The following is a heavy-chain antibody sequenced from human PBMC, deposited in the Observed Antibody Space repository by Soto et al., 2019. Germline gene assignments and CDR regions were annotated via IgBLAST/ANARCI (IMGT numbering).Heavy chain of an antibody. Sequence: VKVSCKASGGTFSSYTISWVRQAPGQGLEWMGGIIPIFGTANYAQKFQGRVTITADESTSTAYMELSSLRSEDTAVYYCASGYSYEPPFKAPFDYWGQGTLVTVSS. J-gene: IGHJ4*02. D-gene: IGHD5-18*01. CDR1: GGTFSSYT. CDR3: ASGYSYEPPFKAPFDY. CDR2: IIPIFGTA. V-gene: IGHV1-69*01.